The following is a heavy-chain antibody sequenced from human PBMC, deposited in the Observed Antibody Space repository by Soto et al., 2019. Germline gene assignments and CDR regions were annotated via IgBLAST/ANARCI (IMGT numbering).Heavy chain of an antibody. J-gene: IGHJ5*02. Sequence: SETLSLTCAVSGDSISSNNWWSWVRQPPGKGLEWIGEISYSGSTNYNPSLKSRVTISVDKSKNQFSLKLSSVTAADTAVYYCARVRAAAGTNWFDPWGQGTLVTVSS. V-gene: IGHV4-4*02. CDR3: ARVRAAAGTNWFDP. D-gene: IGHD6-13*01. CDR2: ISYSGST. CDR1: GDSISSNNW.